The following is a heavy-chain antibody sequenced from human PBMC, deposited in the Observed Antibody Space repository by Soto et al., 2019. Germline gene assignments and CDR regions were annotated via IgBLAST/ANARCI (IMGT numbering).Heavy chain of an antibody. J-gene: IGHJ4*02. V-gene: IGHV6-1*01. D-gene: IGHD6-19*01. CDR1: AA. Sequence: AAGXSIKQSPSRGLEWLGRTYYRSKWYNDYAVSVKSRITINPDTSKNQFSLQLNSVTPEDTAVYYCAREDLLAVAGDWGQGTLVTVSS. CDR3: AREDLLAVAGD. CDR2: TYYRSKWYN.